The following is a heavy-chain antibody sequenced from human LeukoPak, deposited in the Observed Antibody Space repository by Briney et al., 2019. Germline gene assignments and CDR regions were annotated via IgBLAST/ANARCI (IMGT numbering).Heavy chain of an antibody. CDR1: GFTFSRYA. CDR2: ISGSGGST. J-gene: IGHJ4*02. Sequence: PGGSLRLSCAASGFTFSRYAMSWVRQAPGKGLEWVSAISGSGGSTYYADSVKGRFTISRDNSKNTLYLQMNSLRAEDTAVYYCAKETGYSYGAPRDYFDYWGQGTLVTVSS. CDR3: AKETGYSYGAPRDYFDY. V-gene: IGHV3-23*01. D-gene: IGHD5-18*01.